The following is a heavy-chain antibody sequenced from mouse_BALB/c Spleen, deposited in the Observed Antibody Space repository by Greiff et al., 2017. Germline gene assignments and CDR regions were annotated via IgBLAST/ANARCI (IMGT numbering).Heavy chain of an antibody. V-gene: IGHV14-3*02. CDR1: GFNIKDTY. J-gene: IGHJ3*01. CDR2: IDPANGNT. Sequence: VQLKQSGAELVKPGASVKLSCTASGFNIKDTYMHWVKQRPEQGLEWIGRIDPANGNTKYDPKFQGKATITADTSSNTAYLQLSSLTSEDTAVYYCARWDYDGDWGQGTLVTVSA. D-gene: IGHD2-4*01. CDR3: ARWDYDGD.